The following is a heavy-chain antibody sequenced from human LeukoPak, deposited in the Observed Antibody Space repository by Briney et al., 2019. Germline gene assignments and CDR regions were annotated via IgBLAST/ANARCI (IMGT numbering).Heavy chain of an antibody. CDR1: GFTFDDYA. J-gene: IGHJ4*02. D-gene: IGHD6-13*01. CDR3: AKASGQQLFTSDY. CDR2: ISWNSGSI. V-gene: IGHV3-9*01. Sequence: PGGSLRLSCAASGFTFDDYAMHWVRQAPGKGLEWVSGISWNSGSIGYADSVKGRFTISRDNAKNSLYLQMNSLRAEDTALYYCAKASGQQLFTSDYWGQGTLVTVSS.